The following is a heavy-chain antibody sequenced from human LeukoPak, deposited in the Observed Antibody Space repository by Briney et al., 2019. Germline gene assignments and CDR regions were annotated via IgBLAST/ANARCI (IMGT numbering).Heavy chain of an antibody. CDR1: GDSISTYY. CDR3: ARSSESYDSSGYYSYYFDY. J-gene: IGHJ4*02. V-gene: IGHV4-59*01. D-gene: IGHD3-22*01. Sequence: SETLSLTCTVSGDSISTYYWSWIRQSPGKGLEWIGYIYHSGSTKYNPSLKSRVTISVDTSKKQFSLKLSSVTAADTAVYYCARSSESYDSSGYYSYYFDYWGQGTLVTVSS. CDR2: IYHSGST.